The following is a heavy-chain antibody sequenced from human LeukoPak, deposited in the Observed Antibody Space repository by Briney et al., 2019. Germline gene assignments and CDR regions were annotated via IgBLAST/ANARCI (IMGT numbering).Heavy chain of an antibody. D-gene: IGHD3-22*01. V-gene: IGHV4-61*05. Sequence: SETLSLTCTVSGGSISSSNYYWDWLRQPPGKGLEWIGYIYYSGSTNYNPSTNYNPSLKSRVTISVDTSKNQFSLKVSSVTAADTAVYYCARGYDSIDYWGQGTLVTVSS. CDR1: GGSISSSNYY. CDR2: IYYSGST. CDR3: ARGYDSIDY. J-gene: IGHJ4*02.